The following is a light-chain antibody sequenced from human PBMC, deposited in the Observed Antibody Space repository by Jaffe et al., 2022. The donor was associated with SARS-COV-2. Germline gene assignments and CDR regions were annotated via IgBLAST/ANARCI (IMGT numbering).Light chain of an antibody. V-gene: IGLV3-1*01. Sequence: SYELTQPPSVSVSPGQTASITCSGDNLGNKYACWYQQKPGQSPVVLIYQDSKRPSGIPERFSGSNSGNTATLTISGTQAMDEADYYCQAWDSSTAVFGTGTKVTVL. J-gene: IGLJ1*01. CDR1: NLGNKY. CDR3: QAWDSSTAV. CDR2: QDS.